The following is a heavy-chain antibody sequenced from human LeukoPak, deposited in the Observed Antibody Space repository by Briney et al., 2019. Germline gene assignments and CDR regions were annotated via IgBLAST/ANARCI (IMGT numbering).Heavy chain of an antibody. V-gene: IGHV1-18*01. Sequence: ASVKVSCKTSGYTFTDYGISWVRQAPGQGLEWMGWISVYNVNTNYAQKFQGRVTMTRDTSTNTVYMELTSLTSDDTAVYFCARDEIFGVGTHFDYWSQGTLVTVSS. CDR3: ARDEIFGVGTHFDY. CDR1: GYTFTDYG. CDR2: ISVYNVNT. D-gene: IGHD3-3*01. J-gene: IGHJ4*02.